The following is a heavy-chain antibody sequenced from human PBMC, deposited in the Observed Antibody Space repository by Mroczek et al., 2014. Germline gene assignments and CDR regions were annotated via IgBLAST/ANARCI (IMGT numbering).Heavy chain of an antibody. CDR3: AVSRWGDTSLFDY. CDR1: GFTFDDYT. D-gene: IGHD3-16*01. V-gene: IGHV3-43*01. J-gene: IGHJ4*02. Sequence: VQLQESGGVVVQPGGSLRLSCAASGFTFDDYTMHWVRQAPGKGLEWVSLISWDGGSTYYADSVKGRFTISRDNSKNSLYLQMNSLRTEDTALYYCAVSRWGDTSLFDYWGQGTLVTVSS. CDR2: ISWDGGST.